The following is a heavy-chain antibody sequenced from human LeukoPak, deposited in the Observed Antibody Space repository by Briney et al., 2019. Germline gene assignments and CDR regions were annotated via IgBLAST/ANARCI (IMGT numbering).Heavy chain of an antibody. CDR2: INHSGST. CDR1: GGSFSGYY. CDR3: ARGSSSWLDYYMDV. Sequence: SETLSLTCAVYGGSFSGYYWSWIRQPPGKGLEWIGEINHSGSTNYNPSLKSRVTISVDTSKNQFSLKLSSVTAADTAVYYCARGSSSWLDYYMDVWGKGTTVTVSS. V-gene: IGHV4-34*01. D-gene: IGHD6-13*01. J-gene: IGHJ6*03.